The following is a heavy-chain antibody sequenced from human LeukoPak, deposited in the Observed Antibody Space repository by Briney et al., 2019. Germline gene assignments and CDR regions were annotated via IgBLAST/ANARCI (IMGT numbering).Heavy chain of an antibody. V-gene: IGHV4-39*01. CDR3: ARHRNDDSWSGLGAFDI. CDR2: IHYREIT. J-gene: IGHJ3*02. CDR1: GGSINSNTYSNTYY. D-gene: IGHD3-3*01. Sequence: SETLSLTCTVSGGSINSNTYSNTYYWGWIRQPPGKGLEWIGSIHYREITYYNASLKSRVTISVDASKNQFSLKLNSVTAADTAVYYCARHRNDDSWSGLGAFDIWGHGTMVTVSS.